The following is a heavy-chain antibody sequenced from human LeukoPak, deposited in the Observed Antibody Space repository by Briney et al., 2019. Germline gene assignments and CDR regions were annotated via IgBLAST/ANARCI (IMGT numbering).Heavy chain of an antibody. Sequence: SVKVSCKASGGTFSSYAISWVRQAPGQGLEWMGGIIPIFGTANYAQKFQGRVTITADESTSTAYMELSSLRSEDTAVYYCARAWYYDILTGYSNYFDYWGQGTLVTVSS. CDR2: IIPIFGTA. V-gene: IGHV1-69*13. J-gene: IGHJ4*02. D-gene: IGHD3-9*01. CDR3: ARAWYYDILTGYSNYFDY. CDR1: GGTFSSYA.